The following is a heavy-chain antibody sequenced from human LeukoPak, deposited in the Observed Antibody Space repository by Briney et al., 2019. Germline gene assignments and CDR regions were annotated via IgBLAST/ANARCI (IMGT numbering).Heavy chain of an antibody. CDR2: ISSSGFST. J-gene: IGHJ4*02. CDR3: ARGKRRFDY. CDR1: GFNFSDYY. V-gene: IGHV3-11*01. Sequence: SGGSLRLSCAASGFNFSDYYMSWIRQAPGKGLEWVSHISSSGFSTYYAGSVKGRFTISRDNARNSLYLQMNSLAPEDTALYYCARGKRRFDYWGQGTLVSVSS.